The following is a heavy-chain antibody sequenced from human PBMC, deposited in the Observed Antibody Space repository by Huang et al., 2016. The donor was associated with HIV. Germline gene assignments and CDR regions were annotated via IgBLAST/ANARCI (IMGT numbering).Heavy chain of an antibody. CDR1: GYDFGSYG. D-gene: IGHD3-22*01. J-gene: IGHJ3*01. V-gene: IGHV1-18*01. Sequence: QVQLVQSGGEVKQPGASVRVSFKASGYDFGSYGMSWVRQAPGQGLEWLGWIGSDSRDTRTAQKFQGRVTMTTDRSATTTYMELRSLRYDDTAVYYCARDTYYTDIWKRNDASFLWGQGTMITVYS. CDR2: IGSDSRDT. CDR3: ARDTYYTDIWKRNDASFL.